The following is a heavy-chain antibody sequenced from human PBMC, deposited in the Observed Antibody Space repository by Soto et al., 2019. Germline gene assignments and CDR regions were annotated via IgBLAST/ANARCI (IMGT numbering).Heavy chain of an antibody. Sequence: GGSLRLSCAASGFTFTDYAMTWVRQAPGKGLEWVSSINAGGGNTYYVDSVKGRFTISRDNSKSTVFLQMNSLRAEDTAVYYCAKGFTGDRGHDFFDYWGQGTLVTVSS. CDR2: INAGGGNT. V-gene: IGHV3-23*01. D-gene: IGHD5-12*01. CDR1: GFTFTDYA. CDR3: AKGFTGDRGHDFFDY. J-gene: IGHJ4*02.